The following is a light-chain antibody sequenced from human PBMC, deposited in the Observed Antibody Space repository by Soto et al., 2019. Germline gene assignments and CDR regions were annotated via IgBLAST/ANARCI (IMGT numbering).Light chain of an antibody. CDR1: SSDLGGLNY. Sequence: QSALTQPASVSGSPGQSITIPCSGRSSDLGGLNYVSWYQQHPGKVPKLIIYKVDNRPSGISDRFSASKSGNTASLTISGLQAEDXXXXYCSSYTTVPSPQWVFAGGTQLTVL. V-gene: IGLV2-14*01. CDR3: SSYTTVPSPQWV. J-gene: IGLJ3*02. CDR2: KVD.